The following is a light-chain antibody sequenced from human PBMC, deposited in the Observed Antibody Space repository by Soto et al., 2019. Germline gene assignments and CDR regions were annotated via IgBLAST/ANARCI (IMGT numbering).Light chain of an antibody. CDR3: QQYGSSPL. CDR2: DVS. Sequence: EIVLTQSPATLSLSPGERATLSCRASQSVTSYLAWYQQKPGQAPRLLIYDVSYRATGIPVRFSGSGSGTDFTLTISSLEPEDFAVYYCQQYGSSPLFGQGTRLEI. V-gene: IGKV3-11*01. J-gene: IGKJ5*01. CDR1: QSVTSY.